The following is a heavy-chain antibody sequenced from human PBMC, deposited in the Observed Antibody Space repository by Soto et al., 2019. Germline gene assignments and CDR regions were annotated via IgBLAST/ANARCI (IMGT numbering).Heavy chain of an antibody. V-gene: IGHV1-69*01. CDR3: ARSRGDCSSTTCYTPSYYGLDV. CDR1: GGTFSSYA. J-gene: IGHJ6*02. D-gene: IGHD2-2*02. CDR2: IIPICVTA. Sequence: QVQLVQSGAEVKKPGASVKVSCKASGGTFSSYAIRWVRQAPGQGLEWMGGIIPICVTANYAQKFQGRVTITADESQRTPDQDQSSLRYEDKDVYYCARSRGDCSSTTCYTPSYYGLDVWGQGTPGPVSS.